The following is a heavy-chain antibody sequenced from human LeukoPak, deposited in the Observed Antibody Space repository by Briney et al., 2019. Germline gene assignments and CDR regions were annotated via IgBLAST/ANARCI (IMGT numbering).Heavy chain of an antibody. CDR1: GGSISSHY. J-gene: IGHJ4*02. CDR2: INYSGST. D-gene: IGHD7-27*01. V-gene: IGHV4-59*11. CDR3: ARASSGPYYFDF. Sequence: PPETLSLTCTVSGGSISSHYWSWIRQSPGKGLEWIGYINYSGSTNYNPSLQSRVTTSVDTSKNQFSLKVTSVTAADTAVYYCARASSGPYYFDFWGQGTLVTVSS.